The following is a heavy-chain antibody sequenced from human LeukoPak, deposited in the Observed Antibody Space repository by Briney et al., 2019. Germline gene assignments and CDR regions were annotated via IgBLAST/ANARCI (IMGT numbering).Heavy chain of an antibody. CDR3: ARDRRRLAYNWFDL. D-gene: IGHD6-19*01. J-gene: IGHJ5*02. CDR1: GGSISSYY. V-gene: IGHV4-4*07. Sequence: PSETLSLTCTVSGGSISSYYWSWIRQPAGKGLEWIGRIFTSGSTNYNPSLKSRVTMSVDTSKNQFPLKLSLVAAADTAVYYGARDRRRLAYNWFDLWGQGTLVTVST. CDR2: IFTSGST.